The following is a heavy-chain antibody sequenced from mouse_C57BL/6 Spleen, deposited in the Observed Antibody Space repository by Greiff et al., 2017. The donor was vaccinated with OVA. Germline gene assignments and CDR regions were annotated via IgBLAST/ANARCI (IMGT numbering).Heavy chain of an antibody. V-gene: IGHV5-9-1*02. Sequence: EVKLVESGEGLVKPGGSLKLSCAASGFTFSSYAMSWVRQTPEKRLEWVAYISSGGDYIYYADTVKGRFTISRDNARNTLYLQMSSLKSEDTAMDYCTRDNGLRAWFAYWGQGTLVTVST. CDR1: GFTFSSYA. D-gene: IGHD2-4*01. CDR3: TRDNGLRAWFAY. J-gene: IGHJ3*01. CDR2: ISSGGDYI.